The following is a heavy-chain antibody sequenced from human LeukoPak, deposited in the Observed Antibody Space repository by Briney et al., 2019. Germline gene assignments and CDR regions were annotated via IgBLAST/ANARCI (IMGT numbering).Heavy chain of an antibody. J-gene: IGHJ4*02. CDR3: ARSLLYSSGWIDY. Sequence: SETLSLTCAVYGGSFSGYYWSWIRQPPGKGLEWIGEINHSGSTNYNPSLKSRVTISADTSKNQFSLKLSSVTAADTAVYYCARSLLYSSGWIDYWGQGTLVTVSS. D-gene: IGHD6-19*01. CDR2: INHSGST. V-gene: IGHV4-34*01. CDR1: GGSFSGYY.